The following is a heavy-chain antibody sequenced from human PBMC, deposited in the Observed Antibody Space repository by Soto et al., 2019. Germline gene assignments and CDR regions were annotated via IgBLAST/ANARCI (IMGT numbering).Heavy chain of an antibody. CDR2: IHDSGST. D-gene: IGHD1-1*01. J-gene: IGHJ6*02. CDR3: ARPVQYYYGLDV. CDR1: GGTISSYY. Sequence: QVQLQESGPGLVKPSETLSLTCTVSGGTISSYYWNWIRQPPGKGLEWIGYIHDSGSTNYNPSLKSRVTISVDTSKNQFSLKLSSVTAADTAVYYCARPVQYYYGLDVWGQGTTVTVSS. V-gene: IGHV4-59*08.